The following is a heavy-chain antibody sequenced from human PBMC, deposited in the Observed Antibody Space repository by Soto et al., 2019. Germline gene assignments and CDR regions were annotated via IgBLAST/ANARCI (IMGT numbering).Heavy chain of an antibody. J-gene: IGHJ5*01. V-gene: IGHV4-4*07. CDR3: ARQTYYDYWRQNWFDS. CDR2: IYATGNT. CDR1: GGSAKIDY. D-gene: IGHD3-3*01. Sequence: SETLSLTCTVSGGSAKIDYWNWIRQPAGKGLEWIGRIYATGNTNYNPSLSSRVTMSVDTSKNEFSLNLGSVTAADTAIYYCARQTYYDYWRQNWFDSWGQGTPVTVSS.